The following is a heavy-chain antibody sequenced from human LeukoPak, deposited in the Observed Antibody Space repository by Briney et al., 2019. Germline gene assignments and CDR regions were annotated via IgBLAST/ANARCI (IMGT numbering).Heavy chain of an antibody. J-gene: IGHJ4*02. V-gene: IGHV3-11*04. Sequence: GGSLGLSCAASGFTFSDYYMSWIRQATGKGMEWVSYISSSGSTIYYADSVTGRFTIYRDNAKNSLYLQMNSLRAEDTAVYYCASRTYPSDYWGQGTLVTVSS. CDR1: GFTFSDYY. CDR2: ISSSGSTI. CDR3: ASRTYPSDY.